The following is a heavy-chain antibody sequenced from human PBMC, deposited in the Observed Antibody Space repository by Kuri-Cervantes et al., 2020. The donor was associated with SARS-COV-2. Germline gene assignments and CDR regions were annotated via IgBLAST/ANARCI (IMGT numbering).Heavy chain of an antibody. CDR2: IYYSGST. Sequence: SETLSLTCSVSGGSINNYYWSWIRQPPGKGLEWIGYIYYSGSTYYNPSLKSRVTISVDTSKNQFSLKLSSVTAADTAVYYCAGPQNYYFDYWGQGTLVTVSS. D-gene: IGHD2/OR15-2a*01. V-gene: IGHV4-30-4*08. J-gene: IGHJ4*02. CDR1: GGSINNYY. CDR3: AGPQNYYFDY.